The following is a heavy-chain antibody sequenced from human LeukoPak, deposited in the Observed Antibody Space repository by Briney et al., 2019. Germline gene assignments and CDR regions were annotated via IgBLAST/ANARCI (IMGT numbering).Heavy chain of an antibody. CDR1: GFTFSRYA. V-gene: IGHV3-64D*09. CDR3: VKDVGGSYAFDY. D-gene: IGHD1-26*01. J-gene: IGHJ4*02. CDR2: INDNGGRT. Sequence: GGSLRLSCSASGFTFSRYAMHWVRQAPGKGLEYVSGINDNGGRTHYGDSVKGRFSISRDNSKNTLHLQMSTLRAEDTALYYCVKDVGGSYAFDYWGQGILVTVSS.